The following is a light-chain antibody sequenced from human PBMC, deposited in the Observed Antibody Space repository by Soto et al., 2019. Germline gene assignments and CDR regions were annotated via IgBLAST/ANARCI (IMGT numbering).Light chain of an antibody. CDR3: QQNNDWPWT. CDR2: GAS. J-gene: IGKJ1*01. Sequence: EIVMTQSPGTLSVSPGERATLSCRAGQSVSSNLAWYQQRPGQAPRLLIYGASTRATGIPGRFSGSGSGTEFTLTISSLQSEDFAIYYCQQNNDWPWTSGQGTKVEIK. V-gene: IGKV3-15*01. CDR1: QSVSSN.